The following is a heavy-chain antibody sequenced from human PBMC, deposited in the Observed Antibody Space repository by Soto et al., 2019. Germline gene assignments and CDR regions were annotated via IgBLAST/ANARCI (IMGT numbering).Heavy chain of an antibody. V-gene: IGHV3-33*01. J-gene: IGHJ4*02. CDR1: GFTFSSYG. D-gene: IGHD2-15*01. CDR2: IWYDGSNK. Sequence: QVQLVESGGGVVQPGRSLRLSCAASGFTFSSYGMHWVRQAPGKGLEWVAVIWYDGSNKYYADSVKGRFTISRDNSKNTLYLQMNSLRAEDTAVYYCARDQWSLGRGFDYWGQVTLVTVSS. CDR3: ARDQWSLGRGFDY.